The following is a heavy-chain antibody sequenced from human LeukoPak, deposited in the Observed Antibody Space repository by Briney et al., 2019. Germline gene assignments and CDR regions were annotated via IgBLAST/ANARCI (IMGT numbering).Heavy chain of an antibody. Sequence: SETLSLTCTVSGNSISSFSWSWIRQPPGKGLEWIGSMHYSGDSKYNPSLRSRVSLSIDTSKQQFSLRLSSVTAADTAVYYCARDLELERNRWNYFESWGQGALVTVSS. J-gene: IGHJ4*02. CDR3: ARDLELERNRWNYFES. CDR2: MHYSGDS. CDR1: GNSISSFS. D-gene: IGHD1-1*01. V-gene: IGHV4-59*01.